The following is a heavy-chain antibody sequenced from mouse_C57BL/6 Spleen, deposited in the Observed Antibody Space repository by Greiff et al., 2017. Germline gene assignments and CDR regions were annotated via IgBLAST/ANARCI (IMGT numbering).Heavy chain of an antibody. D-gene: IGHD4-1*01. V-gene: IGHV1-69*01. J-gene: IGHJ2*01. CDR3: ARYWDVFDY. Sequence: VQLQQPGAELVMPGASVKLSCKASGYTFTSYWMHWVKQRPGQGLEWIGEIDPSDSYTTYNQKFKGKSTLTVDKSSSTAYMQLSSLTSEDSAVYYCARYWDVFDYWGQGTTLTVSS. CDR2: IDPSDSYT. CDR1: GYTFTSYW.